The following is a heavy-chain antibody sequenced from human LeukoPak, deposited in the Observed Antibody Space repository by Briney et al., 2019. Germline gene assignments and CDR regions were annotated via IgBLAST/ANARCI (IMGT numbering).Heavy chain of an antibody. CDR3: AREAYCGGDCPNDAFDI. D-gene: IGHD2-21*02. CDR2: INPSGGST. V-gene: IGHV1-46*01. J-gene: IGHJ3*02. CDR1: GYTFTSYY. Sequence: ASVKVSCKASGYTFTSYYMHWVRQAPGQGLEWMGIINPSGGSTSYARKFQGRVTMTRDTSTSTVYMELSSLRSEDTAVYYCAREAYCGGDCPNDAFDIWGQGTMVTVSS.